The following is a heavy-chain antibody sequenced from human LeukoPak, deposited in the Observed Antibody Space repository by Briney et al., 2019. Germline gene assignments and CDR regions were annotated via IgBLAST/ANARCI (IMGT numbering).Heavy chain of an antibody. D-gene: IGHD4/OR15-4a*01. CDR2: SNSDGSTT. Sequence: GGSLRLSCAASGFTLSSYWMHWVRQAPGKGLVWVSRSNSDGSTTNYADSVKGRFTISIDNARNTLFLQMNSLRAEDTAVYYCARANLGAFDVWGQGTMVTVSS. CDR1: GFTLSSYW. J-gene: IGHJ3*01. CDR3: ARANLGAFDV. V-gene: IGHV3-74*01.